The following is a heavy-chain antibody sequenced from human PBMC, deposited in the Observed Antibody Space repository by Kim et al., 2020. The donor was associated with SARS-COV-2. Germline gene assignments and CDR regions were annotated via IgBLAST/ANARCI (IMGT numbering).Heavy chain of an antibody. J-gene: IGHJ5*02. V-gene: IGHV3-30-3*01. D-gene: IGHD6-13*01. CDR2: ISYDGSNK. CDR1: GFTFSSYA. CDR3: ARAYSEAAAGYNWFDP. Sequence: GGSLRLSCAASGFTFSSYAMHWVRQAPGKGLEWVAVISYDGSNKYYADSVKGRFTISRDNSKNTLYLQMNSLRAEDTAVYYCARAYSEAAAGYNWFDPWG.